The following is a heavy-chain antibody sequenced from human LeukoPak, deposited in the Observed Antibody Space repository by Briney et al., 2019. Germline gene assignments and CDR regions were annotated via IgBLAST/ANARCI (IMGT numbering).Heavy chain of an antibody. J-gene: IGHJ4*02. CDR1: GFTFSSYS. D-gene: IGHD2-2*01. CDR3: ARAICSSTSCYGNDY. Sequence: GGSVRLSCAASGFTFSSYSMNWVRQAPGKGLEWVSSISSSSNSIYYADSVKGRLTLSRDNAKNSLYLQMNSLRAEDTAVYYCARAICSSTSCYGNDYWGQGTLVTVSS. V-gene: IGHV3-21*01. CDR2: ISSSSNSI.